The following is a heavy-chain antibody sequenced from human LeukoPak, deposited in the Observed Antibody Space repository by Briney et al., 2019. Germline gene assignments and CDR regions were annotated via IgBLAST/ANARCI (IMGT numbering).Heavy chain of an antibody. CDR2: INPNSGGT. Sequence: ASVKVSCKASGYTFTGYYMHWVRQAPGQGLEWMAWINPNSGGTNYAQKFQGRVTMTRDTSISTAYMELSRLRSDDTAVYYCATGRYCTNGVCSYLLAYWGQGTLVTVSS. J-gene: IGHJ4*02. CDR3: ATGRYCTNGVCSYLLAY. CDR1: GYTFTGYY. V-gene: IGHV1-2*02. D-gene: IGHD2-8*01.